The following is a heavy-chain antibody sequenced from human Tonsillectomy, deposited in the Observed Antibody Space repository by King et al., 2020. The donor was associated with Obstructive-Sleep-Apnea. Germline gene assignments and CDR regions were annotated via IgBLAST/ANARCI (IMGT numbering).Heavy chain of an antibody. J-gene: IGHJ4*02. CDR1: GYHFPRHG. CDR2: ISAPSGTT. V-gene: IGHV1-18*04. D-gene: IGHD1-26*01. Sequence: LVQSGAEVKTPGSSVKVSCEASGYHFPRHGIRWVRPAPGQGLEWMGWISAPSGTTDSARRFEGRVAMPTATSTSTASMELRSLTSDDTAVYYCARGGRLGITGRWYFDYWGQGSLVTVSS. CDR3: ARGGRLGITGRWYFDY.